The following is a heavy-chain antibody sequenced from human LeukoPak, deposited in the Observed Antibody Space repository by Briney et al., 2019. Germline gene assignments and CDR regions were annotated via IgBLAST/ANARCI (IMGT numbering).Heavy chain of an antibody. Sequence: GGSLRLSCAASGFTFSSYAMHWVRQAPGKGLEWVAVISYDGSNKYYADSVKGRFTISRDNSKSTLYLQMNSLRAEDTAVYYCARVFAGYDSSGYHDYWGQGTLVTVSS. CDR1: GFTFSSYA. CDR3: ARVFAGYDSSGYHDY. V-gene: IGHV3-30*04. J-gene: IGHJ4*02. CDR2: ISYDGSNK. D-gene: IGHD3-22*01.